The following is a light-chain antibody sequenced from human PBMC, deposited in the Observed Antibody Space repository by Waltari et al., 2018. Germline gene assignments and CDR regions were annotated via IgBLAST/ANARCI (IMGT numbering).Light chain of an antibody. CDR1: QDIDNY. Sequence: DIQMTQSPSSLSASVGARVTITCQARQDIDNYLNWYQQKPGKAPTLLISDASKLETGVPSRFSASGSGTDFTFTISSLQPEDIATYYCQQYDNLPLTFGGGTRVEIK. CDR3: QQYDNLPLT. V-gene: IGKV1-33*01. CDR2: DAS. J-gene: IGKJ4*01.